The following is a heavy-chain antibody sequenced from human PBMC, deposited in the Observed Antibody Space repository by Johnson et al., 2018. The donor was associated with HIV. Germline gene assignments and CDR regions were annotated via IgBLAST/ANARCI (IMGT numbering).Heavy chain of an antibody. Sequence: QEKLVESGGGVVQPGKSMKVSCAASGFTFSSYDMHWVRQPPGKGLEWVAGISYDGSKEYYVDSVKGPFTLSRDNSKNTLNLQMNSLGTEDTAVYYCATELGGGWGETGDGFESWGEGTMVTVSS. CDR1: GFTFSSYD. D-gene: IGHD6-19*01. CDR3: ATELGGGWGETGDGFES. V-gene: IGHV3-30*03. CDR2: ISYDGSKE. J-gene: IGHJ3*02.